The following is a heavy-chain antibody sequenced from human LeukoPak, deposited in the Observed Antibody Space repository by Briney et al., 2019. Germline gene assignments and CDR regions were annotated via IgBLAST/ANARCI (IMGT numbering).Heavy chain of an antibody. CDR2: ISSSSSSI. V-gene: IGHV3-21*01. CDR3: ARSGYNWNDVIFFDY. J-gene: IGHJ4*02. D-gene: IGHD1-1*01. Sequence: GGSLRLSCAASGFTFSGYTMNWVRQAPGKGREWFQSISSSSSSIYYADSVKGRFTTSRDNAKNSLYLQMNSLRAEDTAVYYCARSGYNWNDVIFFDYWGQGTLVTVSS. CDR1: GFTFSGYT.